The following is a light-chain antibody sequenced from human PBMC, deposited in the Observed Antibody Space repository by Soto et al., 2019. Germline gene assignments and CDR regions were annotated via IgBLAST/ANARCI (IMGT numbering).Light chain of an antibody. CDR2: VGS. J-gene: IGKJ1*01. Sequence: DIVMTQSPVSLPVIPGEPASISCRSSQSLLHSNGYNYLDWYLQKPGQSPQLLIYVGSDRASGVPERFSRCGPETEFTLNISRVEAEDVGVYYCMQSLQLPWTFGQGTKVDIK. CDR1: QSLLHSNGYNY. CDR3: MQSLQLPWT. V-gene: IGKV2-28*01.